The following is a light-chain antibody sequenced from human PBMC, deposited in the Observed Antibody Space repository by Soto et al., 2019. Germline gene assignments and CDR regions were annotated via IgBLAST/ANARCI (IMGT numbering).Light chain of an antibody. Sequence: EIVLTQSPGTLSLSPGEGVTLSCRASQSVSSSFLAWYQQKPGQAPRLLIYDASNRATGIPARFSGSGSGTDFTLTISSLEPEDFAVYYCQQRSNWPPWTFGQGTKVDIK. CDR1: QSVSSSF. V-gene: IGKV3D-20*02. CDR2: DAS. J-gene: IGKJ1*01. CDR3: QQRSNWPPWT.